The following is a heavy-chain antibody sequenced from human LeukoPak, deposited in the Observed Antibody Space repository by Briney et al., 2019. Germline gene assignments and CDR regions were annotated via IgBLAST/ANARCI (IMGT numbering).Heavy chain of an antibody. J-gene: IGHJ4*02. V-gene: IGHV3-48*03. D-gene: IGHD3-10*01. CDR3: ARSAITMVRGVSDY. CDR2: ISSSGSTI. Sequence: SGGSLRLSCAASGFTFSSYEMNWVRQAPGKGLEWVSYISSSGSTIYYADSVKGRFTISRDNAKNSLYLQMNSLRAEDTAVYYCARSAITMVRGVSDYWGQGTLVTVSS. CDR1: GFTFSSYE.